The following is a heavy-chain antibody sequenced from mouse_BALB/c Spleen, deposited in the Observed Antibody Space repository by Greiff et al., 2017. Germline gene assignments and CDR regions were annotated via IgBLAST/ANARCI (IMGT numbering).Heavy chain of an antibody. D-gene: IGHD2-3*01. CDR2: ISYSGST. J-gene: IGHJ2*01. CDR1: GDSITSGY. Sequence: EVKVEESGPSLVKPSQTLSLTCSVTGDSITSGYWNWIRKFPGNKLEYMGYISYSGSTYYNPSLKSRISITRDTSKNQYYLQLNSVTTEDTATYYCARSDDGYYYFDYWGQGTTLTVSS. V-gene: IGHV3-8*02. CDR3: ARSDDGYYYFDY.